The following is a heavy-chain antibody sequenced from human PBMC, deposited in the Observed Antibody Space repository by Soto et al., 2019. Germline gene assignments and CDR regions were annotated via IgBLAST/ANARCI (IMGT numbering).Heavy chain of an antibody. Sequence: ASVKVSCKASGYPFTTYYISRVRQAAGQGLEWMGWIKLNSGHTEYAQRFQGRVTMTRNTSLSTDYMVLTSLSSDDTAVYYCARARGCRDYWGQGTLVTVSS. CDR1: GYPFTTYY. V-gene: IGHV1-8*01. D-gene: IGHD6-19*01. CDR3: ARARGCRDY. CDR2: IKLNSGHT. J-gene: IGHJ4*02.